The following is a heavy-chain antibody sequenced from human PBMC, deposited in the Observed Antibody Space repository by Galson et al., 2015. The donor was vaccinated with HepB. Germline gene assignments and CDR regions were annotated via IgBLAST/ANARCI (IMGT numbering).Heavy chain of an antibody. D-gene: IGHD5-12*01. CDR3: VRQGRGYSGYDPAYYFDY. CDR1: GFTFNSYT. V-gene: IGHV3-21*01. CDR2: ISLSGSYI. J-gene: IGHJ4*02. Sequence: SLRLSCAASGFTFNSYTTNWVRQAPGKGLEWVSSISLSGSYIYYADSLKGRFTISRDNAKSSLFLQMNSLRAEDTAVYFCVRQGRGYSGYDPAYYFDYWGRGALVTVSS.